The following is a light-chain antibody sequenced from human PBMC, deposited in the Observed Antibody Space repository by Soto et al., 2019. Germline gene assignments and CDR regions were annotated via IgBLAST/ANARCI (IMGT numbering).Light chain of an antibody. CDR2: DAS. CDR1: QSISSSY. Sequence: DIGLTQSPGTLSLSPWERATLSCMASQSISSSYLAWYQQKPGQPPRLLIYDASNRATGIPARFSGSGSGTDFTLPISSLETEDFAAYYCQQRSNWHTITFGQGTRLEIK. V-gene: IGKV3D-20*02. CDR3: QQRSNWHTIT. J-gene: IGKJ5*01.